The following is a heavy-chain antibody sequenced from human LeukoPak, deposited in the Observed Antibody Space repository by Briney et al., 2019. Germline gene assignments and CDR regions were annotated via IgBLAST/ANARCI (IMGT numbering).Heavy chain of an antibody. CDR3: ARRGADYGNFDY. CDR1: GGSISRYY. Sequence: SATLSLTCTGSGGSISRYYWSWIRQPPGKGLEWIGYIYYSGSTNYNPSLKSRVTISVDTSKNQFSLKLSSVTAADTAVYYCARRGADYGNFDYWGQGTLVTVSS. V-gene: IGHV4-59*08. CDR2: IYYSGST. D-gene: IGHD4-17*01. J-gene: IGHJ4*02.